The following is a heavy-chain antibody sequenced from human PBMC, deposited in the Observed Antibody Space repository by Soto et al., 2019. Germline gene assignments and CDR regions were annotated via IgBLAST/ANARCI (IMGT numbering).Heavy chain of an antibody. J-gene: IGHJ4*02. CDR3: ARVAGGVPATAINYFDY. Sequence: ASVKVSCKASGYTFTSYAMHWVRQAPGQRLEWMGWINAGNGNTKYSQKFQGRVTITRDTSAGTAYMELSSLRSEDTAAYYCARVAGGVPATAINYFDYWGQGTLVTVSS. D-gene: IGHD2-2*01. V-gene: IGHV1-3*01. CDR2: INAGNGNT. CDR1: GYTFTSYA.